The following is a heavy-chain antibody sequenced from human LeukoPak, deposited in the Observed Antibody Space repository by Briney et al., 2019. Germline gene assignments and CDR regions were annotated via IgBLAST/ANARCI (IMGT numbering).Heavy chain of an antibody. V-gene: IGHV1-24*01. CDR3: ARDRRFRSTGIYSDWFGP. J-gene: IGHJ5*02. D-gene: IGHD3-10*01. Sequence: ASVKVSCKVSGYTLTELSMHWVRQAPGKGLEWMGGFDPEDGETIYAQKFQGRVTMTGDTSTSTAYLELSGLTSDDTAVYYCARDRRFRSTGIYSDWFGPWGQGTLVTVSS. CDR2: FDPEDGET. CDR1: GYTLTELS.